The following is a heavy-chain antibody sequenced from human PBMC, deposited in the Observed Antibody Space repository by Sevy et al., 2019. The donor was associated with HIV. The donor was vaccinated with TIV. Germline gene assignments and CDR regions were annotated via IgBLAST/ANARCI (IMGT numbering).Heavy chain of an antibody. CDR2: ISSSSSTI. Sequence: GGSLRLSCAASGFTFSSYSMNWVRQAPGKGLEWVSYISSSSSTIYYADSVKGRFTISRDNAKNSLYLQMNSLRDEETAVYYCAREYYYDSSGRYVHYFDYWGQGTLVTVSS. V-gene: IGHV3-48*02. CDR3: AREYYYDSSGRYVHYFDY. CDR1: GFTFSSYS. D-gene: IGHD3-22*01. J-gene: IGHJ4*02.